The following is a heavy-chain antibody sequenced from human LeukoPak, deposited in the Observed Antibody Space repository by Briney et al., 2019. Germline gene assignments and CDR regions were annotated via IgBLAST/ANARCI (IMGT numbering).Heavy chain of an antibody. D-gene: IGHD3-10*01. CDR2: IIPIFGTA. CDR1: GGTFSSYA. V-gene: IGHV1-69*13. CDR3: AREGYYGSGSSLFSPTGMDV. J-gene: IGHJ6*02. Sequence: GASVKVSCKASGGTFSSYAISWVRQAPGQGLEWMGGIIPIFGTANYAQKFQGRVTITADESTSTAYMELSSLRSEDTAVYYCAREGYYGSGSSLFSPTGMDVWGQGTTVTVSS.